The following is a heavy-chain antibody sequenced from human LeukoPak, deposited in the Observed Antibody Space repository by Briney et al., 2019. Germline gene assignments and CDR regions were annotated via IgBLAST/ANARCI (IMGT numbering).Heavy chain of an antibody. CDR3: AKGQASRPPLYFDY. V-gene: IGHV3-74*01. CDR1: GFTFTTYW. Sequence: GGSLRLSCGASGFTFTTYWMHWVRQAPGKGLVWVSRINSDGSSTSYADSVKGRFTISRDNAKNTLYLQMNSLRAEDTAVYYCAKGQASRPPLYFDYWGQGTLVTVSS. CDR2: INSDGSST. D-gene: IGHD6-13*01. J-gene: IGHJ4*02.